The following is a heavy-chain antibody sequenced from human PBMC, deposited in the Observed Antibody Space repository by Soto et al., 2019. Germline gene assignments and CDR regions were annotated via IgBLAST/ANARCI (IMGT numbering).Heavy chain of an antibody. CDR3: AKVPGIAVAGTTCFDY. CDR2: MSGSGSST. V-gene: IGHV3-23*01. J-gene: IGHJ4*02. CDR1: GFTFSSYA. D-gene: IGHD6-19*01. Sequence: GGSLRLSCAASGFTFSSYAMSWVRQAPGKGLEWVSAMSGSGSSTYYADSVKVRFTISRDNSKNTLYLQMNSLRAEDTAVYYCAKVPGIAVAGTTCFDYWGRGTLVTVSS.